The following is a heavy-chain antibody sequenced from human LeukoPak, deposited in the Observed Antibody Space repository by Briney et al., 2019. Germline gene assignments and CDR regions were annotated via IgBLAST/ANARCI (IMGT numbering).Heavy chain of an antibody. D-gene: IGHD2-15*01. J-gene: IGHJ4*02. CDR1: GYTFTSYG. V-gene: IGHV1-18*01. CDR2: ISAYNGNT. Sequence: ASVKVSCKASGYTFTSYGISWVRQAPGQGLEWMGWISAYNGNTNYAQKLQGRVTITTDTSTSTAYMELRSLRSDDTAVYYCAREDHYCSGGSCYFFDYWGQGTLVTVSS. CDR3: AREDHYCSGGSCYFFDY.